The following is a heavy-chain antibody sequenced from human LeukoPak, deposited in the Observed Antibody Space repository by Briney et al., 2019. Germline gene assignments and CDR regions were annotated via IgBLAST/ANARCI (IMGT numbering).Heavy chain of an antibody. CDR3: AKIKGASGSIPSYFDY. CDR1: GFTFSSYG. V-gene: IGHV3-23*01. Sequence: GGSLRLSCAASGFTFSSYGMSWVRQAPGKGLEWVSAISGSGGSTYYADSVKGRFTISRDNSKNTLYLQMNSLRAEDTAVYYCAKIKGASGSIPSYFDYWGQGTLVTVSS. CDR2: ISGSGGST. D-gene: IGHD3-10*01. J-gene: IGHJ4*02.